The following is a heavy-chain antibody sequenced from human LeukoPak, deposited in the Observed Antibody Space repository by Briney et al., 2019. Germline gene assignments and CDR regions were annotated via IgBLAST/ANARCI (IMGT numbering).Heavy chain of an antibody. D-gene: IGHD4-17*01. CDR3: AREGRMITVNAFDI. CDR2: ISSSGSTI. J-gene: IGHJ3*02. CDR1: GFTFSSYE. V-gene: IGHV3-48*03. Sequence: QAGGSLRLSCAASGFTFSSYEMTWVRQAPGKGLEWISYISSSGSTIGYADSVKGRFTISRDNAENSLHLQMNSLRAEDTAVYYCAREGRMITVNAFDIWGQGTMVTVSS.